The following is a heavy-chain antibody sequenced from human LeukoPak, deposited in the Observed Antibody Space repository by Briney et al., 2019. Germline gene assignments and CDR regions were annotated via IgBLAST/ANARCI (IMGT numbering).Heavy chain of an antibody. CDR1: GYTFTGYY. CDR2: INPNSGGT. CDR3: ARDSIVGATHDAFDI. V-gene: IGHV1-2*02. Sequence: ASVKVSCKASGYTFTGYYMHWVRQAPGQGLEWMGWINPNSGGTNYARKFQGRVTMTRDTSISTAYMELSRLRSDDTAVYYCARDSIVGATHDAFDIWGQGTMVTVSS. D-gene: IGHD1-26*01. J-gene: IGHJ3*02.